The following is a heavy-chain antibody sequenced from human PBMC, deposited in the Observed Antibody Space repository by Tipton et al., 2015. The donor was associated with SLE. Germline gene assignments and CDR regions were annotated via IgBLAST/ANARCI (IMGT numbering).Heavy chain of an antibody. J-gene: IGHJ6*02. D-gene: IGHD3-10*01. Sequence: TLSLTCTVSGGSFSSNSYYWGWIRQPPGKGLDWIGSIYYSGSTYYNPSLKSRVTISIDTSKNQISLKLTSVTAADTAVYYCARLEGPIYYGSGSLYYYGMDVWGQGTTVTVSS. CDR2: IYYSGST. CDR3: ARLEGPIYYGSGSLYYYGMDV. CDR1: GGSFSSNSYY. V-gene: IGHV4-39*07.